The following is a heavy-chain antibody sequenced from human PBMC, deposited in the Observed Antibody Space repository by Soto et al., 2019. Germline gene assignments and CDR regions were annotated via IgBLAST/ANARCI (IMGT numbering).Heavy chain of an antibody. Sequence: TVSGGSISSYYWSWIRQPPGKGLEWIGYIYYSGSTNYNPSLKSRVTISVDTSKNQFSLKLSSVTAADTAVYYCARVGDYDFWSGYHLGIWGQGTMVTVSS. V-gene: IGHV4-59*01. CDR3: ARVGDYDFWSGYHLGI. J-gene: IGHJ3*02. D-gene: IGHD3-3*01. CDR1: GGSISSYY. CDR2: IYYSGST.